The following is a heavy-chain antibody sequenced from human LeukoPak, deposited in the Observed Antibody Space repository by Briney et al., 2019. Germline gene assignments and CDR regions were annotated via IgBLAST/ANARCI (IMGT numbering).Heavy chain of an antibody. D-gene: IGHD3-10*01. CDR3: ARAYYYGSGSLDAFDI. CDR1: GGSISSYY. Sequence: SETLSLTCTVSGGSISSYYWSWIRQPPGKGLEWIGYIYYSGSTNYNPSLKSRVTISVDTSKNQFSLKLSSVTAADTAVYYCARAYYYGSGSLDAFDIWGQGTMVTVSS. J-gene: IGHJ3*02. V-gene: IGHV4-59*08. CDR2: IYYSGST.